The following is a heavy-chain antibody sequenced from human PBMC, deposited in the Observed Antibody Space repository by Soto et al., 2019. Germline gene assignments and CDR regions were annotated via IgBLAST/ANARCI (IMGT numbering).Heavy chain of an antibody. CDR2: IYYSGST. Sequence: SETLSLTCTVSGGSISSGGYYWSWIRQHPGKGLEWIGYIYYSGSTYYNPSLKSRVTISVDTSKNQFSLKLSSVTAADTAVYYCARGYCSSTSCYDYYFDYWGQGTLVTVSS. J-gene: IGHJ4*02. V-gene: IGHV4-31*03. CDR3: ARGYCSSTSCYDYYFDY. CDR1: GGSISSGGYY. D-gene: IGHD2-2*01.